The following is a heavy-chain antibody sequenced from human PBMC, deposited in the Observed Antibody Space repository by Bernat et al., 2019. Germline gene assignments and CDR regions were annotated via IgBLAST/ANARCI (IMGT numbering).Heavy chain of an antibody. CDR3: ARACSGGSCYYEYFQH. J-gene: IGHJ1*01. Sequence: EVQLVESGGGLVKPGGSLRLSCAASGFTFSTYSMNWVRQALGKGLEWVSSISSSSSYIFYADSVKGRFTISRDNAKNSLYLQMNSLRAEDTAVYYCARACSGGSCYYEYFQHWGQGTLVTVSS. CDR2: ISSSSSYI. D-gene: IGHD2-15*01. CDR1: GFTFSTYS. V-gene: IGHV3-21*01.